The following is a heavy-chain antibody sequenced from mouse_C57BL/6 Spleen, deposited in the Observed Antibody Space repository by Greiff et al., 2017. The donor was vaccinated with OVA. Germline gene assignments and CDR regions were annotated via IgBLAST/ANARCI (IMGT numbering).Heavy chain of an antibody. CDR2: ISDGGSYT. Sequence: EVQGVESGGGLVKPGGSLKLSCAASGFTFSSYAMSWVRQTPEKRLEWVATISDGGSYTYYPDNVKGRFTISRDNAKSNLYLQMSHLKSEDTAMYYCARESSGYSYWGQGTLVTVSA. CDR1: GFTFSSYA. V-gene: IGHV5-4*01. J-gene: IGHJ3*01. CDR3: ARESSGYSY. D-gene: IGHD3-2*02.